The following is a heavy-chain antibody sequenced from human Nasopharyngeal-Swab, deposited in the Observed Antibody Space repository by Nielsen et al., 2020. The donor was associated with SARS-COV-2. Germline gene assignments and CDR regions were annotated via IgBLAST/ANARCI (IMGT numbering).Heavy chain of an antibody. Sequence: GGSLRLSCAASGFTFSSYGMHWVRQAPGKGLEWVAVIWYDGSNKYYADSVKGRFTISSDNSKNTLYLQMNSLRAEDTAVYYCARDIPIDYGDYDDYWGQGTLVTVSS. J-gene: IGHJ4*02. CDR2: IWYDGSNK. CDR3: ARDIPIDYGDYDDY. V-gene: IGHV3-33*01. CDR1: GFTFSSYG. D-gene: IGHD4-17*01.